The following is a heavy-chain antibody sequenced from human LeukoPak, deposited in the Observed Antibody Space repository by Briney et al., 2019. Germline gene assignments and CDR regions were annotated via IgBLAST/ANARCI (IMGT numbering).Heavy chain of an antibody. CDR1: GGSFSGYY. J-gene: IGHJ5*02. CDR3: ARGRINYYGSGSQAAYNWFDP. V-gene: IGHV4-34*01. D-gene: IGHD3-10*01. Sequence: PSETLSLTCAVYGGSFSGYYWSWIRQPPGKGLEWIGEINHSGSTNYNPSLKSRVTISVDTSKNQSSLKLSSVTAADTAVYYCARGRINYYGSGSQAAYNWFDPWGQGTLVTVSS. CDR2: INHSGST.